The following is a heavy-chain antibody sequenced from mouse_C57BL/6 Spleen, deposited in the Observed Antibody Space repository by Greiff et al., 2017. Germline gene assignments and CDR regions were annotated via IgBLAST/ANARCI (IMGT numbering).Heavy chain of an antibody. CDR2: IWTGGGT. CDR3: ARNKDSSGVASFDY. J-gene: IGHJ2*01. CDR1: GFSLTSYA. D-gene: IGHD3-2*02. V-gene: IGHV2-9-1*01. Sequence: QVQLKESGPGLVAPSQSLSITCTVSGFSLTSYAISWVRQPPGKGLEWLGVIWTGGGTNYNSSLKSRLSISKDNSKSQVFLKMNSLQTDDTARYYCARNKDSSGVASFDYWGQGTTLTVSS.